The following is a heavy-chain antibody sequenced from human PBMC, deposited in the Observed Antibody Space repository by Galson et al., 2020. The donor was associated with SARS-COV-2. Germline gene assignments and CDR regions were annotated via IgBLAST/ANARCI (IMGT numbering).Heavy chain of an antibody. V-gene: IGHV1-2*02. Sequence: ASVKVSCKASGYTFTGYYIHWVRQAPGQGLEWMGWIYPNSGGTNYAQKFQGRVTMTRDPSITTAYMELSRLGSDDTAVYYCARGGVATIRDHTIDYWGQGTLVTVSS. J-gene: IGHJ4*02. CDR3: ARGGVATIRDHTIDY. D-gene: IGHD5-12*01. CDR1: GYTFTGYY. CDR2: IYPNSGGT.